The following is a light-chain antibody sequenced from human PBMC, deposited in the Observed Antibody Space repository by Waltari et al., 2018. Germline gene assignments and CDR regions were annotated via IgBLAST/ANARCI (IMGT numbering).Light chain of an antibody. CDR2: AAS. Sequence: SPPTQPAAVSGSPGQSITISCTGSGSAVGSYFLVSWYQQNPGKAPRLLIYAASRRPSGVSTRFSGSKSGNTASLTISGLQAEDEADYYCCSYAGTNTLLFGGGTKVTVL. CDR3: CSYAGTNTLL. V-gene: IGLV2-23*01. CDR1: GSAVGSYFL. J-gene: IGLJ2*01.